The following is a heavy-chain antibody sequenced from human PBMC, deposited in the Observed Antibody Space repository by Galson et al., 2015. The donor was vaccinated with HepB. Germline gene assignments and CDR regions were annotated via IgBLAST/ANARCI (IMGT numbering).Heavy chain of an antibody. Sequence: ETLSLTCTVSGASINTNTYNWGWIRQPPGRGLEWVGTISFSGSTYSNPSLMSRVAISVDTSKNHFSLRLNSVTAADTAVYYCARHNSSAGLDYWGQGMLVAVSS. CDR1: GASINTNTYN. J-gene: IGHJ4*02. CDR3: ARHNSSAGLDY. CDR2: ISFSGST. D-gene: IGHD3-10*01. V-gene: IGHV4-39*01.